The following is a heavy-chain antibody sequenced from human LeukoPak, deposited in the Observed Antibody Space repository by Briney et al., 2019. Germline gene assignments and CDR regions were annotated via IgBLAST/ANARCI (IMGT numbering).Heavy chain of an antibody. CDR2: ISGSGGST. CDR3: AKEADYYYYYMDV. J-gene: IGHJ6*03. CDR1: GFTFSSYG. V-gene: IGHV3-23*01. Sequence: GGTLRLSCAASGFTFSSYGMSWVRQAPGKGLEWVSAISGSGGSTYYADSVKGRSTISRDNSKNTLYLQMNSLRAEDTAVYYCAKEADYYYYYMDVWGKGTTVTISS. D-gene: IGHD2-15*01.